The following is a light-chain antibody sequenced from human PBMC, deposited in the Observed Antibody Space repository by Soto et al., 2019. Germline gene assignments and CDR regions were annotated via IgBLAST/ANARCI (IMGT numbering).Light chain of an antibody. CDR2: TAS. J-gene: IGKJ2*01. CDR1: QNINNW. Sequence: DIQMTQSPYTLSASVGDRVTITCRASQNINNWLAWYQQKPGKAPRLLIYTASSLGIGGPARFSGSGSGTEFTLTISSLQPEDFATSSCQQYKSYSYTFGQGTKVEI. CDR3: QQYKSYSYT. V-gene: IGKV1-5*03.